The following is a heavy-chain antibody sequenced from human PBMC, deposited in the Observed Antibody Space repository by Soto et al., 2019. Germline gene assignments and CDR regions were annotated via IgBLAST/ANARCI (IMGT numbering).Heavy chain of an antibody. CDR1: FTSYD. Sequence: QVQLVQSGAEVKKPGASVKVSCTFTSYDINWVRQATGQGLEWMAWMNPNSSNTRYAQKFQGRVTMTTNTSNFTAYMELGSLRSEDTAVYYCARGPGSSDWRFSYYYMDVWGQGTTVTVSS. V-gene: IGHV1-8*01. CDR2: MNPNSSNT. J-gene: IGHJ6*02. CDR3: ARGPGSSDWRFSYYYMDV. D-gene: IGHD6-19*01.